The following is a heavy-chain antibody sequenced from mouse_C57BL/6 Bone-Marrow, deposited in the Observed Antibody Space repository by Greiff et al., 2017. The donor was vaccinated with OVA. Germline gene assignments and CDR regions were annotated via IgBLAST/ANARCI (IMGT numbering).Heavy chain of an antibody. CDR3: ARSGNYDYDEGYAMDY. D-gene: IGHD2-4*01. V-gene: IGHV1-74*01. Sequence: VQLQQSGAELVKPGASVKVSCKASGYTFTSYWMHWVKQRPGQGLEWIGRIHPSDSDTNYNQKFKGKATLTVDKSSSTAYMQLSSLTSEDSAVYYCARSGNYDYDEGYAMDYWGQGTSVTVSS. CDR2: IHPSDSDT. CDR1: GYTFTSYW. J-gene: IGHJ4*01.